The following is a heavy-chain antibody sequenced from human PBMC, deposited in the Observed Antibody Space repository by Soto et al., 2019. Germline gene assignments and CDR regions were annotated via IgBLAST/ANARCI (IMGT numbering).Heavy chain of an antibody. V-gene: IGHV3-23*01. J-gene: IGHJ3*02. Sequence: GGSLRLSCAASGFTFSSYAMSWVRQAPGKGLEWVSAISGSGGSTYYADSVKGRFTISRDNSKNTLYLQMNSLRAEDTAVYYCAKCRHTAMVSGQIGSGWYVGAFDIWGQGTMVTVSS. D-gene: IGHD5-18*01. CDR1: GFTFSSYA. CDR3: AKCRHTAMVSGQIGSGWYVGAFDI. CDR2: ISGSGGST.